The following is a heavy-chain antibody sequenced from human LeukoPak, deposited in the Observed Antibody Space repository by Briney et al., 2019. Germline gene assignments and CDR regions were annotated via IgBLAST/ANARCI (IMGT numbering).Heavy chain of an antibody. D-gene: IGHD6-13*01. CDR1: SGSISTYY. CDR3: ATFYSFSAYYYYYMDV. Sequence: SETLSLTCTVSSGSISTYYWSWIRQPPGKGLEWIGYMHYSGSTNYNPSLNSRITISVDTSKNQFSLKLSSVTAADTAVYYCATFYSFSAYYYYYMDVWGKGTTVTVSS. J-gene: IGHJ6*03. CDR2: MHYSGST. V-gene: IGHV4-59*01.